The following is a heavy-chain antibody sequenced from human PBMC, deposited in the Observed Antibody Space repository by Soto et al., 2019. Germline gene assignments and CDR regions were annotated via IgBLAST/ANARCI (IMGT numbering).Heavy chain of an antibody. CDR2: ISGSGGST. V-gene: IGHV3-23*01. CDR3: AKESSSSWSIYYYYGMDV. Sequence: GGSLRLSCAASGFTFISYAMSWVRQATGKGLEWVSAISGSGGSTYYADSVKGRFTISRDNSKNTLYLQMNSLRAEDTAVYYCAKESSSSWSIYYYYGMDVWGQGTTVTVSS. J-gene: IGHJ6*02. D-gene: IGHD6-13*01. CDR1: GFTFISYA.